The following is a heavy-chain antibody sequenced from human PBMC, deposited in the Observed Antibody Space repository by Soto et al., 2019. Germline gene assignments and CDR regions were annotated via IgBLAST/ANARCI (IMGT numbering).Heavy chain of an antibody. CDR2: IVVGSGNT. CDR1: GFTFTCPA. CDR3: AAAAGGYHILTGMTYYCYVMEV. Sequence: SVKVSCQDSGFTFTCPAVQSPRQDRRQRLERIRWIVVGSGNTNYAQKFQERVTITRDMSTSTAYMELSSLRSEDTAVYYCAAAAGGYHILTGMTYYCYVMEVWGQVTTVTVSS. D-gene: IGHD3-9*01. V-gene: IGHV1-58*01. J-gene: IGHJ6*02.